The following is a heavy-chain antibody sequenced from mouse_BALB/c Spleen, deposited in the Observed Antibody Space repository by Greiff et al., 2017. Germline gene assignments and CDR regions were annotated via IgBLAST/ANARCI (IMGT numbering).Heavy chain of an antibody. J-gene: IGHJ3*01. CDR3: AREYYGNYGFAY. Sequence: QVQLKESGAELMKPGASVKISCKATGYTFSSYWIEWVKQRPGHGLEWIGEILPGSGSTNYNEEFKGKATFTADTSSNTAYMQLSSLTSEDSAVYYCAREYYGNYGFAYWGQGTLVTVSA. V-gene: IGHV1-9*01. CDR1: GYTFSSYW. D-gene: IGHD2-1*01. CDR2: ILPGSGST.